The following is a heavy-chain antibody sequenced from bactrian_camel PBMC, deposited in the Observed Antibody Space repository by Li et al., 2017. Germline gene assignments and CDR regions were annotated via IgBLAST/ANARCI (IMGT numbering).Heavy chain of an antibody. CDR2: IHAGRST. Sequence: HVQLVESGGGSVQAGGSLTLSCAAPEYAASYTCMGWFRTAPGKEGEVVASIHAGRSTYYDDSVKGRFTISHGNAKNTVTLQMNSLKPEDTAMYYCAARGGYTATFLLPSKYDYWGQGTQVTVS. CDR3: AARGGYTATFLLPSKYDY. D-gene: IGHD3*01. V-gene: IGHV3S53*01. J-gene: IGHJ4*01. CDR1: EYAASYTC.